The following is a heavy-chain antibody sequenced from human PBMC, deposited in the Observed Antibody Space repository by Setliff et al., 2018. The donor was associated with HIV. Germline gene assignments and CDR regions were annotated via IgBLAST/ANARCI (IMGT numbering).Heavy chain of an antibody. V-gene: IGHV3-15*01. CDR3: TTSLPWFDP. J-gene: IGHJ5*02. CDR1: GFTFSNAW. Sequence: GGSLRLSCAASGFTFSNAWMSWVRQAPGKGLEWVGRIKRTNDGGTTDYAAPVKGRFTISRDDSKNTLYLQTNSLKTEDTAVYYCTTSLPWFDPWGQGTLVTVSS. CDR2: IKRTNDGGTT.